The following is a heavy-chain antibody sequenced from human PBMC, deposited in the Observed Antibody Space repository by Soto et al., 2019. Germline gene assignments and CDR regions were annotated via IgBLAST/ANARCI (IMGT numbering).Heavy chain of an antibody. D-gene: IGHD2-21*01. CDR1: GGSLTSYS. V-gene: IGHV4-59*01. Sequence: PSETLSLTWTVAGGSLTSYSWSWIRQPPGRGLEWIGYIYDSGSTNYNPSLKSRVTISVDTSKNQFSLKLSSVTAADTAVYYCARSPYCGTECNSGYLDFWGQGSLVTVSS. J-gene: IGHJ4*02. CDR2: IYDSGST. CDR3: ARSPYCGTECNSGYLDF.